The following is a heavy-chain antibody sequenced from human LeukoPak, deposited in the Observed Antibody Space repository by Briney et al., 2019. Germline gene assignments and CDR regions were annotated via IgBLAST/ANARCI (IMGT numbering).Heavy chain of an antibody. J-gene: IGHJ3*02. CDR2: ISWNSGSI. CDR1: GFTFDDYA. CDR3: AKSGEDTAPGGAFDI. Sequence: GGSLRLSCAASGFTFDDYAMHWVRQAPGKGLEWVSGISWNSGSIGYADSVKGRFTISRDNAKNSLYLQMNSLRAEDTALYYCAKSGEDTAPGGAFDIWGQGTMVTVSS. D-gene: IGHD5-18*01. V-gene: IGHV3-9*01.